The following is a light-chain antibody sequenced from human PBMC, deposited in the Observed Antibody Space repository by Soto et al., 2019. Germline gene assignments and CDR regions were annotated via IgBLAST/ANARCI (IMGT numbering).Light chain of an antibody. V-gene: IGKV3-20*01. CDR2: GAS. CDR1: QSVSSSY. J-gene: IGKJ2*01. Sequence: EIVLTQSPGTLSLSPGERATLSCRASQSVSSSYLAWYQQKPGQAPRFLIYGASNRVTGIPDRFSGSGSGTDFTLTISRLEPEDFAVYYCQHYGASPYTFGQGTELEIK. CDR3: QHYGASPYT.